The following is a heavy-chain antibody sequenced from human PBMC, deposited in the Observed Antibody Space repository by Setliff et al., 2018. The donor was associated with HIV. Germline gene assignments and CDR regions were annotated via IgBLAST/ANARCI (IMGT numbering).Heavy chain of an antibody. D-gene: IGHD1-26*01. CDR1: DFTFTTYW. V-gene: IGHV3-7*05. CDR2: IRQDGREF. CDR3: ARDSPYSGDYAPRDPFDI. Sequence: LRLSCVASDFTFTTYWMSWVRQAPGTGLEWVANIRQDGREFYYVDSVKGRFTITRDNAKKSLYLQMDSLRAEDTAIYYCARDSPYSGDYAPRDPFDIWGQGTMVTVSS. J-gene: IGHJ3*02.